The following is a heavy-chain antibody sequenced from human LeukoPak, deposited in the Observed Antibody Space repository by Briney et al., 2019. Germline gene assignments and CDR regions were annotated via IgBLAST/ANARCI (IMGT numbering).Heavy chain of an antibody. CDR3: ARVNPYQSSTYYYDT. CDR1: GGSISSYY. Sequence: SETLSLTCTVSGGSISSYYWNWIRQPPGKGLEWIGNISYSGSTNYHPSLKSRVTISLDTSNNQFSLKLSSVTAADTAVYYCARVNPYQSSTYYYDTWGQGTLVTVSS. V-gene: IGHV4-59*01. J-gene: IGHJ5*02. D-gene: IGHD3-22*01. CDR2: ISYSGST.